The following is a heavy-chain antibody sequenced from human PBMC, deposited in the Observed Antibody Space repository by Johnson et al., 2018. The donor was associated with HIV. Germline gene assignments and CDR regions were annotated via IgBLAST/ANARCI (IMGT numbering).Heavy chain of an antibody. J-gene: IGHJ3*02. Sequence: QVQVVESGGGVVQPGGSLRLSCAASGFTFSRYAMHWVRQAPGRGLAWVAVLSYDGSPPSCAVSVKGRFPISRDDSKNTRYLQMNSLKTEDTALYYCAKDFIAVAGRLALDIWGQGTMVTVSS. V-gene: IGHV3-30*04. CDR2: LSYDGSPP. CDR1: GFTFSRYA. CDR3: AKDFIAVAGRLALDI. D-gene: IGHD6-19*01.